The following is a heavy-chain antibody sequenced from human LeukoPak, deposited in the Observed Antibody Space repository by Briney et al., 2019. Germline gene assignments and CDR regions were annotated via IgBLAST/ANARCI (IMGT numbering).Heavy chain of an antibody. V-gene: IGHV4-28*01. CDR2: IYHSGTT. D-gene: IGHD3-10*01. CDR3: ARKENVYYYFDY. Sequence: SDTLSLTCAVSGYSITSSSWWGWIRQPPGKGLEWIGYIYHSGTTYYNPSLQSRVTMSVDTSKNQFSLKLSSVTAVDTAVYYCARKENVYYYFDYWGRGTLVTVSS. J-gene: IGHJ4*02. CDR1: GYSITSSSW.